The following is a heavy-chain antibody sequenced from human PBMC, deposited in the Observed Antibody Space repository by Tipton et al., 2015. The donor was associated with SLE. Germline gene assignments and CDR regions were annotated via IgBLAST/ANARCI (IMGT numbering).Heavy chain of an antibody. J-gene: IGHJ4*02. Sequence: GLVKPSETLSLTCAVSGYSISSGYYWGWIRQPPGKGLEWIGGIHHRGSTYYNPSLKSRVTISVDTSKNQFSLKLSSVTAADTAIYYCARRQRGYSYAPFDNWGQGTLVPVSS. CDR3: ARRQRGYSYAPFDN. CDR1: GYSISSGYY. CDR2: IHHRGST. V-gene: IGHV4-38-2*01. D-gene: IGHD5-18*01.